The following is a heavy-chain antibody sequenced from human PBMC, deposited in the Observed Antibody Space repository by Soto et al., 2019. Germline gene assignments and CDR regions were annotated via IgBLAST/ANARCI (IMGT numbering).Heavy chain of an antibody. Sequence: QVQLVQSGAEVKKPGSSVKVSCKASGGTFSSYAISWVRQAPGRGLEWMGGIIPIFGTANYAQKFQGRVTITADKSTSTAYMELSSLRSEDTAVYYCASDVGYCSSTSCPSDGWGQGTLVTVSS. D-gene: IGHD2-2*01. J-gene: IGHJ4*02. CDR2: IIPIFGTA. CDR3: ASDVGYCSSTSCPSDG. CDR1: GGTFSSYA. V-gene: IGHV1-69*06.